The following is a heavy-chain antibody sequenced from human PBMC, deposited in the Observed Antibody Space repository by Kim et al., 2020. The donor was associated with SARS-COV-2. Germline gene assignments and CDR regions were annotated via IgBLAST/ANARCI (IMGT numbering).Heavy chain of an antibody. V-gene: IGHV5-51*01. Sequence: GESLKISCKGSGYSFTSYWIGWVRQMPGKGLEWMGIIYPGDSDTRYSPSFQGQVTISADKSISTAYLQWSSLKASDTAMYYCARLSMVRGVIRSGAFDIWGQGTMVTVSS. CDR1: GYSFTSYW. J-gene: IGHJ3*02. CDR2: IYPGDSDT. CDR3: ARLSMVRGVIRSGAFDI. D-gene: IGHD3-10*01.